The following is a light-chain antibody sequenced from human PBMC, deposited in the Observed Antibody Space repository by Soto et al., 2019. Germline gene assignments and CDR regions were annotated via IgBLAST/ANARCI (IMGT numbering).Light chain of an antibody. V-gene: IGLV2-8*01. CDR1: SSDVGGYNY. Sequence: QSVPTQPPSASGSPGQSVTFSCTGTSSDVGGYNYVSWYQQYPGKAPKLMIYEVYKRHSGVPDRFSGSKSGNTASLTVSGLQPEDEADYYCSAYAGSSTWVFGGGTNLTVL. CDR2: EVY. CDR3: SAYAGSSTWV. J-gene: IGLJ2*01.